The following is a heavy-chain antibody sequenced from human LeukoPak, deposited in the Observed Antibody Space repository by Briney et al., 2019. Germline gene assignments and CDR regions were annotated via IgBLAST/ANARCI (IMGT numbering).Heavy chain of an antibody. D-gene: IGHD1-26*01. CDR1: GGTFISYT. CDR2: IIPILGIA. V-gene: IGHV1-69*02. Sequence: GSSVKVSCKASGGTFISYTISWVRQAPGQGLEWMGRIIPILGIANYAQKFQGRVTITADKSTSTAYMELSSLRSEDTAVYYCARGRNRGSYTLSYWGQGTLVTVSS. CDR3: ARGRNRGSYTLSY. J-gene: IGHJ4*02.